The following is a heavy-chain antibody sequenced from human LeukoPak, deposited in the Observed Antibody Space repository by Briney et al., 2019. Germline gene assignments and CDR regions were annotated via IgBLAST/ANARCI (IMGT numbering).Heavy chain of an antibody. CDR2: ISSSGSTI. D-gene: IGHD1-14*01. CDR3: ARDGNRAVGAFDI. J-gene: IGHJ3*02. CDR1: GFTFSSYE. V-gene: IGHV3-48*03. Sequence: GGSLRLSCAASGFTFSSYEMNWVRQAPGKGLERVSYISSSGSTIYYADSVKGRFTISRDNAKNSLYLQMNSLRAEDTAVYYCARDGNRAVGAFDIWGQGTMVTVSS.